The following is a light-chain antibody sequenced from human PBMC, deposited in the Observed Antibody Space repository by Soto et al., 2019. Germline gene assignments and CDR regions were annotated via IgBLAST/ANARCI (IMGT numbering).Light chain of an antibody. CDR3: QQYSSSGT. CDR1: QTVRNNF. CDR2: VAS. J-gene: IGKJ1*01. V-gene: IGKV3-20*01. Sequence: EIVLTQSPDTLSLSPGERATLSCRASQTVRNNFLAWYQQRPGQAPRLLISVASSRATGIPDRFSGSGSGTDFSLTISRLEPEDFAVYYCQQYSSSGTFGQGTKVDIK.